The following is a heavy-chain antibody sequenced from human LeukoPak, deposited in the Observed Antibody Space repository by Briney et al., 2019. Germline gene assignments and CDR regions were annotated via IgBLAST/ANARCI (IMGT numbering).Heavy chain of an antibody. V-gene: IGHV3-7*03. CDR3: ARDKTENRGYSYGYVGWFDP. CDR2: IKPDGSQI. J-gene: IGHJ5*02. CDR1: GFTFSSYW. Sequence: PGGSLRLSCAASGFTFSSYWMTWVRQAPGKGLEWVANIKPDGSQIYYVDSVKGRFTISRDNAKNSLYLQMNSLRAEDTAVYYCARDKTENRGYSYGYVGWFDPWGQGTLVTVSS. D-gene: IGHD5-18*01.